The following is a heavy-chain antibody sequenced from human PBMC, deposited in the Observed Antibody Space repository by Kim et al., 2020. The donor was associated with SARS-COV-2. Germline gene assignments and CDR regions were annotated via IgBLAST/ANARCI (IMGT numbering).Heavy chain of an antibody. J-gene: IGHJ4*02. D-gene: IGHD6-13*01. Sequence: GESLKISCKGSGYSFTNYWIGWVRQMPGKGLEWMGIIYPDDSDTRYSPSFRGQVTISADKSISTAYLQWSSLKASDTAMYYCARQTTGYTSTWYGGYYFDYWGQGTLVTVSS. CDR1: GYSFTNYW. CDR3: ARQTTGYTSTWYGGYYFDY. V-gene: IGHV5-51*01. CDR2: IYPDDSDT.